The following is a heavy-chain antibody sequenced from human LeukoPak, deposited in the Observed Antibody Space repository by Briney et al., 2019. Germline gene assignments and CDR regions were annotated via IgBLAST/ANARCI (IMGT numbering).Heavy chain of an antibody. CDR2: IYTSGST. CDR3: AREEDCSSTSCLDAFDI. J-gene: IGHJ3*02. D-gene: IGHD2-2*01. Sequence: SETLSLTCTVSGGSISSYYWSWIRQPAGKGLEWIGRIYTSGSTNYNPSLKSRVTMSVDTSKNQFSLKLSSVTAADTAVYYCAREEDCSSTSCLDAFDIWGQGTMVTVSS. CDR1: GGSISSYY. V-gene: IGHV4-4*07.